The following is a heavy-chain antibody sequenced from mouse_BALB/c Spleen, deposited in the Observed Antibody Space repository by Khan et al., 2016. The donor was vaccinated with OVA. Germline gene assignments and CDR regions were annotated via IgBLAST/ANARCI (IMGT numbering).Heavy chain of an antibody. Sequence: EVMLVESGGGLVKPGGSLKLSCAASGFTFSSYTMPWVRQTPEKRLEWVATISSGGSYTYYPDSVKGRFTISRDNAKNTLYLQMSSLKSEDTAIYYCTRDNYGSDLFAYWGQGTLVTVSA. CDR3: TRDNYGSDLFAY. D-gene: IGHD1-1*01. CDR2: ISSGGSYT. CDR1: GFTFSSYT. J-gene: IGHJ3*01. V-gene: IGHV5-6-4*01.